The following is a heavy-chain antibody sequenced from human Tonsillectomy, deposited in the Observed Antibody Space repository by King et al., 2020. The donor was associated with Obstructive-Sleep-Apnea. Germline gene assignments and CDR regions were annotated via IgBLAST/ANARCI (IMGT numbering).Heavy chain of an antibody. D-gene: IGHD3-9*01. V-gene: IGHV4-39*07. Sequence: QLQESGPGLVRPSETLSLTCTVSGGSISSSSYYWDWIRQPPGKGLQWIGTINYSGNTYSNPSLKRRVTISVDTSKDQFSLKLSSVTAADTAMYYCARDYNRLVIDSWGQGTLVTVSS. J-gene: IGHJ4*02. CDR3: ARDYNRLVIDS. CDR1: GGSISSSSYY. CDR2: INYSGNT.